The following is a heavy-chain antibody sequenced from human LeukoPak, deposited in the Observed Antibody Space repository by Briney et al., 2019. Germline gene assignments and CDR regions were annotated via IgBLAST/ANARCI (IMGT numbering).Heavy chain of an antibody. Sequence: SETLSLTCTVSGGSISSYYWSWLRQPPGKGLEWIGYIYYSGSTNYNPSLKSRVTISVDTSKNQFSLKLSSVTAADTAVYYCARHRSGWYAYDYWGQGTLVTVSS. CDR1: GGSISSYY. V-gene: IGHV4-59*08. CDR2: IYYSGST. CDR3: ARHRSGWYAYDY. J-gene: IGHJ4*02. D-gene: IGHD6-19*01.